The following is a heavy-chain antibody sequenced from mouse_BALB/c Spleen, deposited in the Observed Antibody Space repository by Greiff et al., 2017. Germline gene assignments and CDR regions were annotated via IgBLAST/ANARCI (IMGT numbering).Heavy chain of an antibody. D-gene: IGHD2-14*01. V-gene: IGHV1-80*01. CDR2: IYPGDGDT. Sequence: QGQLQQSGAELVRPGSSVKISCKASGYAFSSYWMNWVKQRPGQGLEWIGQIYPGDGDTNYNGKFKGKATLTADKSSSTAYMQLSSLTSEDSAVYFCARRGYRYDDAMDYWGQGTSVTVSS. CDR1: GYAFSSYW. CDR3: ARRGYRYDDAMDY. J-gene: IGHJ4*01.